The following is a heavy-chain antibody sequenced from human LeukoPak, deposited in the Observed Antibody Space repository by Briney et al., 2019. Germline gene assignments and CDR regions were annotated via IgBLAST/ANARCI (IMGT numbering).Heavy chain of an antibody. D-gene: IGHD3-22*01. Sequence: GESLKISCQASGYSFTTYWIGWARQMPGKGLEWMGIIYPGDSDTRYSPSFQGQVTISADKSISTAYLQWSSLKASDTAIYYCARRLLILGADDAFDIWGQGTMVTVSS. CDR2: IYPGDSDT. J-gene: IGHJ3*02. V-gene: IGHV5-51*01. CDR3: ARRLLILGADDAFDI. CDR1: GYSFTTYW.